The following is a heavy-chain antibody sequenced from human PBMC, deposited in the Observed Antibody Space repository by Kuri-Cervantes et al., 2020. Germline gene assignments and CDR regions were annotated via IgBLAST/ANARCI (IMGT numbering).Heavy chain of an antibody. CDR2: IHHGGST. D-gene: IGHD4-11*01. CDR1: DDYFSRGSYF. V-gene: IGHV4-61*01. CDR3: ARGGAVTTDY. Sequence: ESLKISCTVSDDYFSRGSYFWSWIRHPPGKGLEWIGYIHHGGSTNYNPSLKSRVTISVDTSKNQSSLKLSSVTAADTAVYYCARGGAVTTDYWGQGTLVTVSS. J-gene: IGHJ4*02.